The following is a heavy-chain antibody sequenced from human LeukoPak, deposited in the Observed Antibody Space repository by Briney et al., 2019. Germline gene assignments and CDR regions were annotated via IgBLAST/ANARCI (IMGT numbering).Heavy chain of an antibody. Sequence: PGGSLRLSCAASGLTFSGYSMNWVRQAPGKGLQWVSYISSSSTTIYYADSVKGRFTISRDNAKNSLYLQMNSLRDEDTAVYYCARELCGGGSCYPFDYWGQGTLVTVSS. V-gene: IGHV3-48*02. D-gene: IGHD2-15*01. CDR2: ISSSSTTI. CDR3: ARELCGGGSCYPFDY. CDR1: GLTFSGYS. J-gene: IGHJ4*02.